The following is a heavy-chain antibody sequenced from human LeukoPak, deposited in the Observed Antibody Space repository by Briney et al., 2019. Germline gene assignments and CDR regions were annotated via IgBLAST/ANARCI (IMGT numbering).Heavy chain of an antibody. CDR1: GYTFTNYA. Sequence: SVKVSCKASGYTFTNYAMNWVRQAPGQGLEWMGWINTNTGNPTYAQGFTGRFVFSLDTSVSTAYLQISSLKAEDTAVYYCARDGRSGQWRSDDIWGQGTMVTVSS. CDR2: INTNTGNP. J-gene: IGHJ3*02. D-gene: IGHD6-19*01. CDR3: ARDGRSGQWRSDDI. V-gene: IGHV7-4-1*02.